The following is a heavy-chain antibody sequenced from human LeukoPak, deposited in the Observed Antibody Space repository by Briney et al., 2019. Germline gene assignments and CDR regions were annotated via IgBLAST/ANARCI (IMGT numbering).Heavy chain of an antibody. CDR1: GGSISSYY. CDR2: IYTSGST. CDR3: VRGFYDYGDYRGFDY. V-gene: IGHV4-4*07. Sequence: SETLSLTCTVSGGSISSYYWSWIQQPAGKGLEWIGRIYTSGSTNYNPSLKSRVTMSVDTSKNQFSLKLSSVTAADTAVYYCVRGFYDYGDYRGFDYWGQGTLVTVSS. D-gene: IGHD4-17*01. J-gene: IGHJ4*02.